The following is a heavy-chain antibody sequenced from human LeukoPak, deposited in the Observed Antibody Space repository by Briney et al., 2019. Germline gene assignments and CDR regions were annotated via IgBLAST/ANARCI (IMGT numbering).Heavy chain of an antibody. V-gene: IGHV3-21*01. J-gene: IGHJ5*02. CDR1: GFTFSSYS. D-gene: IGHD4-23*01. Sequence: GGSLRLSCAASGFTFSSYSMNWVRQAPGKGLEWVSSISSSSSYIYYADSVKGRFTISRDNAKNSLYLQMNSLRAEDMAVYYCARGFGGGNPSWFDPWGQGTLVTVSS. CDR3: ARGFGGGNPSWFDP. CDR2: ISSSSSYI.